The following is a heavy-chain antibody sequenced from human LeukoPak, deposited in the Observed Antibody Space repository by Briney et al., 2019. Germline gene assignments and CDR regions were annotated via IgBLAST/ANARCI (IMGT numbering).Heavy chain of an antibody. CDR3: AKRGSGTLLPTYYYYMDV. D-gene: IGHD2-15*01. V-gene: IGHV3-23*01. Sequence: PGGSLRLSCAASGFTFSSYAMSWVRQAPGKGLEWVSAISGSGGSTYYADSVKGRFTISRDNSKNTLYLQINSLEAEDTAIYYCAKRGSGTLLPTYYYYMDVWGKGTTVTVSS. J-gene: IGHJ6*03. CDR2: ISGSGGST. CDR1: GFTFSSYA.